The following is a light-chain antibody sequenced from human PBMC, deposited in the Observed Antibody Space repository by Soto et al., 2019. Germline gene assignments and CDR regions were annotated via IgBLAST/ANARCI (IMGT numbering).Light chain of an antibody. Sequence: QTVVTQPPSASGTPGQRVTISCSGSSSNIGSRTVNWYQQLPGTSPKLLIYTDSRRPSGVPDRFSGSRSGTSASLAISGLQSEDEADYYCAVWDDSLNVGVFGGGTKLT. CDR1: SSNIGSRT. CDR3: AVWDDSLNVGV. V-gene: IGLV1-44*01. J-gene: IGLJ3*02. CDR2: TDS.